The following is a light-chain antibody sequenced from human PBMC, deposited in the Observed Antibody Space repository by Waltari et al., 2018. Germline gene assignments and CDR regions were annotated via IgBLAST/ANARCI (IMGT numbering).Light chain of an antibody. CDR1: DTLFPSSTNHSY. V-gene: IGKV4-1*01. CDR2: WAS. Sequence: DIVISQSPQALSVSLGETATINCRGSDTLFPSSTNHSYLTWWQQKPGQPPNLLSYWASTRASGVPDRFSGSGSGTDFSLTISSLQAEDVALYYCQQYYTNSWAFGQGTKVEIK. J-gene: IGKJ1*01. CDR3: QQYYTNSWA.